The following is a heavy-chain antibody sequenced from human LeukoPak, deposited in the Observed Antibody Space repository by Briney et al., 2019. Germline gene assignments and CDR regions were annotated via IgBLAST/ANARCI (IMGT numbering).Heavy chain of an antibody. J-gene: IGHJ4*02. CDR2: IYYSGST. CDR3: ARSATSWDYFDY. D-gene: IGHD2-15*01. Sequence: PSETLSLTCTVSGGSISSGGYYWSWIRQHPGTGLEWIGYIYYSGSTYYNPSLKSRVTISVDTSKNQFSLKLSSVTAADTAVYYCARSATSWDYFDYWGQGTLVTVSS. V-gene: IGHV4-31*03. CDR1: GGSISSGGYY.